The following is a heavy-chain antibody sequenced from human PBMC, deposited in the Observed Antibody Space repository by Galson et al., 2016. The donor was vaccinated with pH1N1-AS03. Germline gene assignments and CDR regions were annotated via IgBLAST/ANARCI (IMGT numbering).Heavy chain of an antibody. J-gene: IGHJ4*02. CDR3: ARGPVSYANYWFPPPDY. CDR1: GFTFSSYA. CDR2: ISGNGFST. Sequence: SLRLSCAVGGFTFSSYAMFWLRQAPGKGLEYVSAISGNGFSTYYANSVKDRFTVSRDNSKNTLYLQMGSLRGEDMAVYYCARGPVSYANYWFPPPDYWGPGTLVTVSS. V-gene: IGHV3-64*01. D-gene: IGHD4/OR15-4a*01.